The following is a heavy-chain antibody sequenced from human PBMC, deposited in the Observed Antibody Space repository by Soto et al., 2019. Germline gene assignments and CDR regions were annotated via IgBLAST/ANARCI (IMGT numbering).Heavy chain of an antibody. D-gene: IGHD2-15*01. CDR2: IRSKAYDGTT. CDR1: GFTFADYA. Sequence: GGSLRLSCTASGFTFADYAVTWFRQAPGKGLEWIGFIRSKAYDGTTEYAASVKGRFTISRDDSKSIAYLQMNSLKTEDTAVYYCTRSGRVVFDYWGQGTLVTVS. V-gene: IGHV3-49*03. CDR3: TRSGRVVFDY. J-gene: IGHJ4*02.